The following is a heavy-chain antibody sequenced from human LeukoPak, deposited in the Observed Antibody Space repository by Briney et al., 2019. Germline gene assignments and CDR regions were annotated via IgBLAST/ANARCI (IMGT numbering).Heavy chain of an antibody. CDR1: GYTFTSYG. CDR3: ARAGPKDYDILTGPIDY. Sequence: GASVKVSCKASGYTFTSYGISWVRQAPGQGLEWMGWISAYNGNTNYAQKLQGRVTMTTDTSTSTAYMELRSLRSDDTAVYYCARAGPKDYDILTGPIDYWGQGTLVTVSS. CDR2: ISAYNGNT. V-gene: IGHV1-18*01. D-gene: IGHD3-9*01. J-gene: IGHJ4*02.